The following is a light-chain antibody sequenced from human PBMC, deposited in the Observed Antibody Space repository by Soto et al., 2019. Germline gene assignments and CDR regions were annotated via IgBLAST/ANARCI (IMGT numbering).Light chain of an antibody. CDR1: QSVSSSY. CDR2: GTS. Sequence: ELVLPQSPGTLSLSPGERATLSCRASQSVSSSYLAWYQQKPGQAPRLLIYGTSSRATAIPDRFSGSGSGTDFTLTISRLEPEDFSVYYCQQYGSSSWPFGQGTKVDIK. CDR3: QQYGSSSWP. V-gene: IGKV3-20*01. J-gene: IGKJ1*01.